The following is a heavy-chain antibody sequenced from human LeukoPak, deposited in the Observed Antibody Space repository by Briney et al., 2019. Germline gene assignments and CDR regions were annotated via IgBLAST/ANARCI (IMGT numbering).Heavy chain of an antibody. CDR2: INPNSGGT. Sequence: ASVKVSCKASGYTFTGYYMHWVRQAPGQGFEWMGWINPNSGGTNYAQKFQGRVTMTRDTSISTAYMELSRLRSDDTAVYYCARSVRWSSGYPYWGQGTLVTVSS. D-gene: IGHD3-22*01. V-gene: IGHV1-2*02. CDR1: GYTFTGYY. J-gene: IGHJ4*02. CDR3: ARSVRWSSGYPY.